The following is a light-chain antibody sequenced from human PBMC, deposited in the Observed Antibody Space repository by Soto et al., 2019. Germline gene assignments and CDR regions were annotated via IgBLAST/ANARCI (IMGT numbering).Light chain of an antibody. CDR1: QDITNY. Sequence: DIQMTQSPSSLSASVGDRVTITCQASQDITNYLNWYQQKPGQAPKLLIYDASNSETGVPSRFSGSGSGTDFTFTITSLQPEDFATYYCQQYDTVPPSFGQGTKLDVK. J-gene: IGKJ2*01. V-gene: IGKV1-33*01. CDR2: DAS. CDR3: QQYDTVPPS.